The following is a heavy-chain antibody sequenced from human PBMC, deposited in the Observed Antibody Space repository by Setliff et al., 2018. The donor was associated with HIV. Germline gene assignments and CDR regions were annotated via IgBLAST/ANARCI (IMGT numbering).Heavy chain of an antibody. CDR1: GGSFSNYY. CDR2: INHSGST. J-gene: IGHJ4*02. V-gene: IGHV4-34*01. D-gene: IGHD3-3*01. CDR3: ASFSPPFDY. Sequence: SETLSLTCAVYGGSFSNYYWTWIRQPPGKGLEWIGEINHSGSTNYNPSLKSRVTISVDTSKNQFSLKLSSVTAADTAVYYCASFSPPFDYWGQGTLVTVSS.